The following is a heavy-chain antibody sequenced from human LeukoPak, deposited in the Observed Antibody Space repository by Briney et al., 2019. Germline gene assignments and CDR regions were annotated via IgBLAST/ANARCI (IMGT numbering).Heavy chain of an antibody. CDR1: GFTFSSYA. D-gene: IGHD6-19*01. CDR3: ARARGYSSGPFDY. Sequence: GGSLRLSCAASGFTFSSYAMSWVRQAPGKGLEWVSGISGSGVTTYYADSVKGRFTISRDNSKNTLYLQMNSLRAEDTAVYYCARARGYSSGPFDYWGQGTLVTVSS. CDR2: ISGSGVTT. J-gene: IGHJ4*02. V-gene: IGHV3-23*01.